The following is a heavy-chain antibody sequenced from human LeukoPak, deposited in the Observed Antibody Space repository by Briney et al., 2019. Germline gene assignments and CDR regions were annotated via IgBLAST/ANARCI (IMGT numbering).Heavy chain of an antibody. J-gene: IGHJ4*02. D-gene: IGHD5-12*01. Sequence: GGSLRLSCAASGFTFSSYSMNWVRQAPGKGLEWVAVISYDGSNKYYADSVKGRFTISRDNSKNTLYLQMNSLRAEDTAVYYCALRDGYNLYYFDYWGQGTLVTVSS. CDR3: ALRDGYNLYYFDY. V-gene: IGHV3-30*03. CDR1: GFTFSSYS. CDR2: ISYDGSNK.